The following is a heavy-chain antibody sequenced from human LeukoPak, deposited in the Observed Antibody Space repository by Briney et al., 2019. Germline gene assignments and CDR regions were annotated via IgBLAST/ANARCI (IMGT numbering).Heavy chain of an antibody. CDR3: ARVFDSGSQAYFYYMDV. CDR1: GGSIRGYY. Sequence: SETLSLPCNLSGGSIRGYYWSCIRQPPGKAREWIRYIYSSGSTNYHPSLKSPVTMSLDTSKIQFSLKVSSVTAADTAVYYGARVFDSGSQAYFYYMDVWGKGTTVTISS. D-gene: IGHD3-10*01. V-gene: IGHV4-59*01. CDR2: IYSSGST. J-gene: IGHJ6*03.